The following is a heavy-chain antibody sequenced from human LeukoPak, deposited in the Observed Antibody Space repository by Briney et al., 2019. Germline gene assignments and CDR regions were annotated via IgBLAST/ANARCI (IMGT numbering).Heavy chain of an antibody. CDR1: GGSISSGGYS. D-gene: IGHD3-10*01. V-gene: IGHV4-30-2*01. CDR2: IYHSGST. J-gene: IGHJ4*02. CDR3: ARDRGDLRGFDY. Sequence: SETLSLTCAVSGGSISSGGYSWSWIRQPPGKGLEWIGYIYHSGSTYYNPSLKSRVTISVDRSKNQFSLKLSSVTAADTAVYYCARDRGDLRGFDYWGQGTLVTVSS.